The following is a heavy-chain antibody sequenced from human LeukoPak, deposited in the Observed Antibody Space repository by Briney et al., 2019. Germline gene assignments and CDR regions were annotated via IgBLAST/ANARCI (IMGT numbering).Heavy chain of an antibody. Sequence: PGGSLRLSCAASGFTFRDFAMNWVRQAPGKGLEWVSIISRSGEISYHANSVTGRFTISRDNSKSTLYLQMNSLKAEDTAIYYCAKVGSASSQYFDYWGQGTLVTVSS. D-gene: IGHD3-10*01. CDR3: AKVGSASSQYFDY. V-gene: IGHV3-23*01. CDR2: ISRSGEIS. CDR1: GFTFRDFA. J-gene: IGHJ4*02.